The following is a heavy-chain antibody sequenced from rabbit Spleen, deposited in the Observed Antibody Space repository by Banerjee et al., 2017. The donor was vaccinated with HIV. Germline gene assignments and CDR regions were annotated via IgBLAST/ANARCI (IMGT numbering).Heavy chain of an antibody. V-gene: IGHV1S45*01. Sequence: EESGGGLVQPEGSLTLTCTVSGFSFSSNWICWVRQAPGKGLEWIACIDTNNGDTDYANWPKGRFTISKTSSTTVTLQMTSLTAADTATYFCARHRDDGWQYYYFNLWGP. CDR1: GFSFSSNW. D-gene: IGHD2-1*01. J-gene: IGHJ4*01. CDR2: IDTNNGDT. CDR3: ARHRDDGWQYYYFNL.